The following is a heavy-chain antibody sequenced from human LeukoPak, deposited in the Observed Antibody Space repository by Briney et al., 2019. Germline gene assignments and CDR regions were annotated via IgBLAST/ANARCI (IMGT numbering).Heavy chain of an antibody. V-gene: IGHV4-59*08. Sequence: SETLSLTCTVSGGSISSYYWSWIRQPPGRGLEWIGYIYYSGSTNYNPSLKSRVTISVDTSKNQFSLKLSSVTAADTAVYYCARLEGKDVGYDYWGQGTLVTVSS. CDR1: GGSISSYY. J-gene: IGHJ4*02. CDR2: IYYSGST. CDR3: ARLEGKDVGYDY. D-gene: IGHD5-18*01.